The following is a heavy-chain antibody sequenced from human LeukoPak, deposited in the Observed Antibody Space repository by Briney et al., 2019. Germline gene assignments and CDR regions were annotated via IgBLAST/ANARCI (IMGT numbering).Heavy chain of an antibody. Sequence: GGSLRLSCAASGFTFSSYWMHWVRQAPGKGLVWVSRINSDGRSTSYADSVKGRFTISRDNAKNTLYLQMNSLRAEDTAVYYCARIHSGLEMATRHDYWGQGTLVTVSS. D-gene: IGHD5-24*01. CDR2: INSDGRST. CDR1: GFTFSSYW. J-gene: IGHJ4*02. CDR3: ARIHSGLEMATRHDY. V-gene: IGHV3-74*01.